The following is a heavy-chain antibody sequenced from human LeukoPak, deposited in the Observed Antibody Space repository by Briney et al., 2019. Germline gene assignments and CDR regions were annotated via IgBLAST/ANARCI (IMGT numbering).Heavy chain of an antibody. CDR2: ISGSGGST. Sequence: GGSLRLSCAASGFTFSSYAMSWVRQAPGKGLEWVSAISGSGGSTYYADSVKGRFTISRDNSKNTLYLQMNSLRAEDTAVYYCAKDELRTPETMGAFTLPYSSSWFDYWGQGTLVTVSS. D-gene: IGHD6-13*01. J-gene: IGHJ4*02. CDR3: AKDELRTPETMGAFTLPYSSSWFDY. V-gene: IGHV3-23*01. CDR1: GFTFSSYA.